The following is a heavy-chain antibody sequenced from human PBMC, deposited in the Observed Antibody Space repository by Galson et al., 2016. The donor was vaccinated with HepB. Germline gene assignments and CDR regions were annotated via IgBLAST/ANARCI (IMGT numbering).Heavy chain of an antibody. CDR1: GFTFSTYT. CDR3: TRGPPPHCTRTSCSMGTFEV. V-gene: IGHV3-48*01. CDR2: ISSRSGAT. D-gene: IGHD2-2*01. J-gene: IGHJ3*01. Sequence: SLRLSCAASGFTFSTYTMSWVRQAPGKGLEWVSYISSRSGATYYADSVKGRFTISRDNAKNSLYLQMNSLRADDAAVYYCTRGPPPHCTRTSCSMGTFEVWGQGTMVTVSS.